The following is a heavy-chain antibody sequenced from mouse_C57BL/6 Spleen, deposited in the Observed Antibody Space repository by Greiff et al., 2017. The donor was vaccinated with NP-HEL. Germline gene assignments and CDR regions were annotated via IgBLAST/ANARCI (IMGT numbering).Heavy chain of an antibody. CDR1: GYTFTSYT. CDR3: ATNYYGSSPFDY. V-gene: IGHV1-4*01. D-gene: IGHD1-1*01. CDR2: INPSSGYT. Sequence: VKLQESGAELARPGASVKMSCKASGYTFTSYTMHWVKQRPGQGLDWIGYINPSSGYTKYNQKFKDKATLTADKSSSTAYMQLSSLTSEDSAVYYCATNYYGSSPFDYWGQGTTLTVSS. J-gene: IGHJ2*01.